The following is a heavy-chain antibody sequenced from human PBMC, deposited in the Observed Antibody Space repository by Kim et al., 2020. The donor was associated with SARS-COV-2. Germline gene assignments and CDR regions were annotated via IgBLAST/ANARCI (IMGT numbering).Heavy chain of an antibody. D-gene: IGHD2-15*01. V-gene: IGHV3-30*04. CDR1: GFTFSSYA. J-gene: IGHJ4*02. Sequence: GGSLRLSCAASGFTFSSYAMHWVRQAPGKGLEWVAVISYDGSNKYYADSVKGRFTISRDNSKNTLYLQMNSLRAEDTAVYYCARDDDIVVVVAATWGFDYWGQGTLVTVSS. CDR3: ARDDDIVVVVAATWGFDY. CDR2: ISYDGSNK.